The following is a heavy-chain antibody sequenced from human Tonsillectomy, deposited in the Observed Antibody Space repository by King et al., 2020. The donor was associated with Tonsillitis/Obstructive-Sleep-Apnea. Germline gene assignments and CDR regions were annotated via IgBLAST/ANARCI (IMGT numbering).Heavy chain of an antibody. CDR3: ARDFTSSPFFDH. CDR2: ISPNSGGT. D-gene: IGHD2-2*01. Sequence: QLVQSGAEVEKPGASVKVSCRASGFTFSGYYMHWVRQAPGQGLEWMGWISPNSGGTNYAQKFQGRVTMTRDTSISTAYMELSRLRSDDTAVYYCARDFTSSPFFDHWGQGTLVTVSS. CDR1: GFTFSGYY. V-gene: IGHV1-2*02. J-gene: IGHJ4*02.